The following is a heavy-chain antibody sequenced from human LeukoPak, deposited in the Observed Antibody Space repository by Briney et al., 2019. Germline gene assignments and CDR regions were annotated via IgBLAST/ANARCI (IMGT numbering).Heavy chain of an antibody. CDR2: IYYSGST. CDR3: ARGSPGAIDY. J-gene: IGHJ4*02. Sequence: SETLSLTCTVSGGSVSSGSYYWSWIRQPPGKGLEWIGYIYYSGSTNYNPSLKSRVTISVDTSKNQFSLKLSSVTAADTAVYYCARGSPGAIDYWGQGTLVTVSS. V-gene: IGHV4-61*01. D-gene: IGHD1-26*01. CDR1: GGSVSSGSYY.